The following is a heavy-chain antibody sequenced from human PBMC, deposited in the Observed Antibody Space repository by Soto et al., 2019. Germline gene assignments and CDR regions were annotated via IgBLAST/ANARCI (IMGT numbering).Heavy chain of an antibody. J-gene: IGHJ6*02. V-gene: IGHV3-30*18. D-gene: IGHD2-2*01. Sequence: GGSLRLSCAASGFTFSSYGMHWVRQAPGKGLEWVAVISYDGSNKYYADSVKGRFTISRDNSKNTLYLQMNSLRAEDTAVYYCAKDEDYCSSTSCPDGYYYYYGMDVWGQGTTVTV. CDR3: AKDEDYCSSTSCPDGYYYYYGMDV. CDR2: ISYDGSNK. CDR1: GFTFSSYG.